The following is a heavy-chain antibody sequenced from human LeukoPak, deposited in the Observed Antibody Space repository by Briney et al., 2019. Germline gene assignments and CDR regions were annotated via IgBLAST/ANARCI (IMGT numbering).Heavy chain of an antibody. CDR1: GFTFSSYS. J-gene: IGHJ4*02. Sequence: GGSLRLSCAASGFTFSSYSMNWVRQAPGKGLEWVSSISTSSSYIYYADSVKGRFTISRDNAKNSLYLQMNSLRAEDTAVYYCAGFGGRCSSTSCYPNTSFWGQGTLVTVSS. CDR3: AGFGGRCSSTSCYPNTSF. D-gene: IGHD2-2*01. V-gene: IGHV3-21*01. CDR2: ISTSSSYI.